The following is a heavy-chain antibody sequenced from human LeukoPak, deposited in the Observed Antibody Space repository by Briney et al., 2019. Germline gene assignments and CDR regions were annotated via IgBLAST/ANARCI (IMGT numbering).Heavy chain of an antibody. CDR2: IFYSGST. J-gene: IGHJ3*02. Sequence: GSLRLSCAASGFTFSSYAMHWVRQPPGKGLEWIGNIFYSGSTYYNPSLKSRVTISVDTSKNQFSLKLSSVTAADTAVYYCARQTRTYYYDSSGYPDAFDIWGQGTMVTVSS. V-gene: IGHV4-59*08. CDR3: ARQTRTYYYDSSGYPDAFDI. CDR1: GFTFSSYA. D-gene: IGHD3-22*01.